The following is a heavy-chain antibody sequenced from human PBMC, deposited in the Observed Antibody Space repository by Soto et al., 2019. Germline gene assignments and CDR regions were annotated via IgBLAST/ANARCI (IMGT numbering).Heavy chain of an antibody. CDR2: IYYSGST. D-gene: IGHD6-19*01. V-gene: IGHV4-39*07. J-gene: IGHJ4*02. CDR3: ARLSWYSSGPNYFDY. Sequence: PSETLSLTCTVSGGSISSSSYYWGWIRQPPGKGLEWIGSIYYSGSTNYNPSLKSRVTISVDTSKNQFSLKLSSVTAADTAVYYCARLSWYSSGPNYFDYWGQGTLVTVSS. CDR1: GGSISSSSYY.